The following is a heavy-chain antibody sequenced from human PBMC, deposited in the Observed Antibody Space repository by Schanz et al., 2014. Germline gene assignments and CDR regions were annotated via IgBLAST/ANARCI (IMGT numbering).Heavy chain of an antibody. J-gene: IGHJ4*02. D-gene: IGHD3-10*01. CDR3: AKYRGYYRVSGSYRELEY. CDR1: GFSFSDYY. V-gene: IGHV3-23*04. CDR2: ISGSGGNT. Sequence: MQLVESGGGLVKPGGSLRLSCVASGFSFSDYYMAWIRQAPGKGPEWVSIISGSGGNTYYADAVRGRFTISRDNSKNTLYLQMNSLRPEDTAVYYCAKYRGYYRVSGSYRELEYWGQGTLVTVSS.